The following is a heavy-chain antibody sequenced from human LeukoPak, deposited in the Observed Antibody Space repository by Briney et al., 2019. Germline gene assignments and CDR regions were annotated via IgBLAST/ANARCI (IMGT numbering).Heavy chain of an antibody. V-gene: IGHV3-23*01. J-gene: IGHJ4*02. Sequence: GGSLKLSCAASGFTFSSYAMSWVRQAPGKGLEWVSAISGSGGSTYYADSVKGRFTISRDNSKNTLYLQMNSLRAEDTAVYYCAKDIVVVTHGDYWGQGTLVTVSS. CDR1: GFTFSSYA. D-gene: IGHD3-22*01. CDR2: ISGSGGST. CDR3: AKDIVVVTHGDY.